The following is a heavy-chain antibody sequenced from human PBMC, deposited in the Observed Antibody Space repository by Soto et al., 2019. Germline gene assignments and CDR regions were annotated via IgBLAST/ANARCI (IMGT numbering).Heavy chain of an antibody. CDR1: GFTFSDHY. Sequence: PGGSLRLSCAASGFTFSDHYMDWLRQAPGKGLEWVGRIRKKVNSYTTEYAASVKGRFTISRDDSKNSLYLQMNSLKTEDTAVYYCARASETYYFDYWGQGTLVTVSS. CDR3: ARASETYYFDY. CDR2: IRKKVNSYTT. V-gene: IGHV3-72*01. D-gene: IGHD1-26*01. J-gene: IGHJ4*02.